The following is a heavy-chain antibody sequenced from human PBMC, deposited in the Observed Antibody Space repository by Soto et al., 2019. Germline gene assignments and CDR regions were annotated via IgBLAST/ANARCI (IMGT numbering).Heavy chain of an antibody. Sequence: SETLSLTCTVSGGSISSYYWSWIRQPPGKGLEWIGYIYYSGSTNYNPSLKSRVTISVDTSKNQFSLKLSSVTAADTAVYYCATLSSFSQYYYGMDVWGKGTTVT. D-gene: IGHD1-26*01. V-gene: IGHV4-59*01. CDR2: IYYSGST. J-gene: IGHJ6*04. CDR1: GGSISSYY. CDR3: ATLSSFSQYYYGMDV.